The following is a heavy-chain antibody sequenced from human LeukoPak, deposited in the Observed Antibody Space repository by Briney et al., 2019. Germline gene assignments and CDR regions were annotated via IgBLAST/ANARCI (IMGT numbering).Heavy chain of an antibody. CDR3: ARDSSGSYYGHYFDY. CDR2: IYYSGST. D-gene: IGHD1-26*01. CDR1: GGSISSGGYY. Sequence: PSQTLSLTCTVSGGSISSGGYYWSWIRQHPGKGLEWIGYIYYSGSTYYNPSLKSRVTISVDTSKNQFSLKLSSVTAADTAVYYCARDSSGSYYGHYFDYWGQGTLVTVSS. J-gene: IGHJ4*02. V-gene: IGHV4-31*03.